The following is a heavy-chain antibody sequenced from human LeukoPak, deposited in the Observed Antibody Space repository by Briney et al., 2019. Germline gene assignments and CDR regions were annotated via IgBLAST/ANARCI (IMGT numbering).Heavy chain of an antibody. D-gene: IGHD3-22*01. CDR2: INSDGSST. Sequence: GGSLRLSCAASGFTFSSYWMHWVRQAPGKGLVWVSRINSDGSSTSYADSVKGRFTISRDNAKNSLYLQMNSLRAEDTAVYYCARAITYYYDSSGYYRGYFDYWGQGTLVTVSS. V-gene: IGHV3-74*01. CDR1: GFTFSSYW. J-gene: IGHJ4*02. CDR3: ARAITYYYDSSGYYRGYFDY.